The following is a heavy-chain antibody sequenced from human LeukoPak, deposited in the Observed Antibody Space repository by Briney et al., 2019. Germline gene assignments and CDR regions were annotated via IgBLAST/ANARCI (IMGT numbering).Heavy chain of an antibody. CDR2: IYYSGGT. D-gene: IGHD6-19*01. J-gene: IGHJ4*02. Sequence: SETLSLTCTVSGGSINYYYWMWIRQPPGKGLEWIGYIYYSGGTHYNPSLKSRVTMLVDTSKNQFSLKLTAVTAADTAVYYCARAVAVAGTIDYWGQGTLVTVSS. CDR1: GGSINYYY. V-gene: IGHV4-59*01. CDR3: ARAVAVAGTIDY.